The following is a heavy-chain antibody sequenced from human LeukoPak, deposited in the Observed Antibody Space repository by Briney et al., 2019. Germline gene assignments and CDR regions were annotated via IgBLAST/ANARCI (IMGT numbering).Heavy chain of an antibody. Sequence: ASVKVSRKASGYAFTSYYMHWVRQAPGQGLEWMGIINPSGGSTSYAQKFQGRVTMTRDTSTSTVYMELRGLRSEDTAVYYCARDCSGLSYLLNYFDYWGQGALVTVSS. D-gene: IGHD3-10*02. CDR2: INPSGGST. V-gene: IGHV1-46*01. CDR1: GYAFTSYY. CDR3: ARDCSGLSYLLNYFDY. J-gene: IGHJ4*02.